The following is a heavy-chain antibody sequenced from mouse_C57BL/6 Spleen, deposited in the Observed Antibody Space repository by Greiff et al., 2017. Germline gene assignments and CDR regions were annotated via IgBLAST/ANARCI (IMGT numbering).Heavy chain of an antibody. D-gene: IGHD2-4*01. CDR2: ITYDGSN. J-gene: IGHJ1*03. Sequence: DVQLQESGPGLVKPSQSLSLTCSVTGYSITSGYYWNWIRQFPGNKLEWMGYITYDGSNNYNPSLKNRISITRDTSTNQFFLKLNSVTTEDTATYYCARGGGYYDYDFDVWGTGTTVTVSS. V-gene: IGHV3-6*01. CDR3: ARGGGYYDYDFDV. CDR1: GYSITSGYY.